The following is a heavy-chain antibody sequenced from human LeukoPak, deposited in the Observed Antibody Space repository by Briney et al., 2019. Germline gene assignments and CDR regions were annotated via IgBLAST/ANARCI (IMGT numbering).Heavy chain of an antibody. D-gene: IGHD6-13*01. V-gene: IGHV3-23*01. CDR3: AKDLFFSYSSSVVGAFDI. CDR2: ISGSGGST. J-gene: IGHJ3*02. CDR1: GFTFSSYA. Sequence: SGGSLRLSCAASGFTFSSYAMSWVRQAPGKGLEWVSAISGSGGSTYYADSVKGRFTISRDNSKNTLYLQMNSLRAEDTAVYYCAKDLFFSYSSSVVGAFDIWGQGTMVTVSS.